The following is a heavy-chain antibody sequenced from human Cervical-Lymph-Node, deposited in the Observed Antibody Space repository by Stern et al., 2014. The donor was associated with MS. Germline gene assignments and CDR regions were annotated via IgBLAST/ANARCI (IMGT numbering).Heavy chain of an antibody. CDR1: GYDFNGFF. D-gene: IGHD2/OR15-2a*01. CDR3: AREATRIIVGIDY. Sequence: QMQLVESGAKMKQPGASVRVSCKASGYDFNGFFIHWVRQVPGQGLEWMGRLNPNSDDPTYAQNFQDRITLTRDTSIGTAYLELSMLTSADTAVYYCAREATRIIVGIDYWGQGTPVTVSS. V-gene: IGHV1-2*06. J-gene: IGHJ4*02. CDR2: LNPNSDDP.